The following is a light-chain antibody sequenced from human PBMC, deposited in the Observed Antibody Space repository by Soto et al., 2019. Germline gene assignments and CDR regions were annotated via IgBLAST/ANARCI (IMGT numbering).Light chain of an antibody. Sequence: DIQMTQSPSSLSASLGDRVTITCRASQGIGNYLAWYQLQPGKVPKLLIYAASTLQSGVPSRFSGSGSGKDFTLTISSLQPEDVAPYFCQKYNSAPRTFGQGTKVEI. CDR2: AAS. CDR3: QKYNSAPRT. J-gene: IGKJ1*01. V-gene: IGKV1-27*01. CDR1: QGIGNY.